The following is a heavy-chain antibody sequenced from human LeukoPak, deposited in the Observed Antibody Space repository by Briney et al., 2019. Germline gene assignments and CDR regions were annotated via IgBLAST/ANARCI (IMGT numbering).Heavy chain of an antibody. J-gene: IGHJ4*02. CDR2: IIPIFGTA. CDR3: ARGKFDSSGYFTNRLYYFDY. D-gene: IGHD3-22*01. CDR1: GGAFSNYA. V-gene: IGHV1-69*13. Sequence: SVTVSCTASGGAFSNYAISWVRQAPGQGLEWMGGIIPIFGTANYAQKFQGRVTITADESTSTAYMELSSLRSEDTAVYYCARGKFDSSGYFTNRLYYFDYWGQGTLVTVSS.